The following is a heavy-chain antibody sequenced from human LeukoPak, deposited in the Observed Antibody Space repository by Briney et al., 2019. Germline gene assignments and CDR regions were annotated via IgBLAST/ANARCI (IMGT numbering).Heavy chain of an antibody. J-gene: IGHJ3*02. CDR1: GFTFSNAW. Sequence: GGSLRLSCAASGFTFSNAWMSWVRQAPGKGLEWVGRIKSKTDGGTTDYAAPVKGRFTISRDDSKNTLYLQMNSLKTEDTAVYYCTTDWGMGITISLDAFDIWGQGTMVTVSS. CDR3: TTDWGMGITISLDAFDI. D-gene: IGHD3-9*01. CDR2: IKSKTDGGTT. V-gene: IGHV3-15*01.